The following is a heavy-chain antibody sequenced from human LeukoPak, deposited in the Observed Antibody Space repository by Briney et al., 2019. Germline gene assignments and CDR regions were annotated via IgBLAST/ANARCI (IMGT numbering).Heavy chain of an antibody. J-gene: IGHJ6*02. Sequence: PGRSLRLSCAASGFTFSSYAMHWVRQAPGKGLEWVAVISYDGSNKYYADSVKGRFTISRDNSKNTLYLQMNSLRAEDTAVYYCARSLGTGIVGAIRYYGMDVWGQGTTDTVSS. V-gene: IGHV3-30-3*01. CDR2: ISYDGSNK. CDR1: GFTFSSYA. CDR3: ARSLGTGIVGAIRYYGMDV. D-gene: IGHD1-26*01.